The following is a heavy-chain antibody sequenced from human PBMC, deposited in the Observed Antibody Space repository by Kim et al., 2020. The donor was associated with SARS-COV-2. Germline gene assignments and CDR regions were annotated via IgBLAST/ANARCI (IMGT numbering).Heavy chain of an antibody. Sequence: SGGTTYYADSVKGRFTISRDNSKNTLLLQMDSLRAEDTAVYYCTRVLIFGGQGISVTVSS. CDR3: TRVLIF. V-gene: IGHV3-53*01. J-gene: IGHJ4*02. CDR2: SGGTT. D-gene: IGHD2-8*01.